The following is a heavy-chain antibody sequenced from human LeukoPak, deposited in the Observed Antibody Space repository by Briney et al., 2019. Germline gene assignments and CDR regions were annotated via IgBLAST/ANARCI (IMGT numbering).Heavy chain of an antibody. D-gene: IGHD3-22*01. Sequence: SETLSLTCTASGGSISSHYWSWIRQPPGKGLEWIGYIYTSGSTNYNPSLKSRVTISVDTSKNQFSLKLSSVTAADTAVYYCASRRPNYYDSSGYFDYWGQGTLVTVSS. CDR2: IYTSGST. V-gene: IGHV4-4*09. CDR3: ASRRPNYYDSSGYFDY. J-gene: IGHJ4*02. CDR1: GGSISSHY.